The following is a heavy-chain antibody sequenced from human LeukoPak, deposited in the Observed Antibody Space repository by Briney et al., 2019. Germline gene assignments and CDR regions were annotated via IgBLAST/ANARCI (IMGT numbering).Heavy chain of an antibody. CDR2: IYSDNT. CDR3: ARRAGAYSHPYDY. V-gene: IGHV3-53*01. J-gene: IGHJ4*02. D-gene: IGHD4/OR15-4a*01. Sequence: PGGSLRLSCAASGFTFSDYYRSWIRQPPGKGLEWVSFIYSDNTHYSDSVKGRFTTSRDNSKNTLYLQMNRLRDEDTAVYYCARRAGAYSHPYDYWGQGTPVTVSS. CDR1: GFTFSDYY.